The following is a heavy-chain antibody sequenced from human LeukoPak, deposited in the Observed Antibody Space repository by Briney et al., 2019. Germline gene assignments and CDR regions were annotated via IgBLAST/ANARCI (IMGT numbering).Heavy chain of an antibody. CDR3: ARGLLGVEMATPSTPFDY. CDR2: INHSGST. D-gene: IGHD2-2*01. Sequence: SETLSLTCAVYGGSFSGYYWSWIRQPPGKGLEWIGEINHSGSTNYNPSLKSRVTISVDTSKNQFSLKLSSVTAADTAVYYCARGLLGVEMATPSTPFDYWGQGTLVTASS. CDR1: GGSFSGYY. V-gene: IGHV4-34*01. J-gene: IGHJ4*02.